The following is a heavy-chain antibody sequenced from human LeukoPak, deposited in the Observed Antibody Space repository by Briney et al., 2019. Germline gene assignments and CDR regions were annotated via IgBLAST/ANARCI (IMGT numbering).Heavy chain of an antibody. CDR2: IKQDGSQK. J-gene: IGHJ4*02. V-gene: IGHV3-7*01. CDR1: GFTISSYW. Sequence: PGGSLRLSCAASGFTISSYWMSWVRQAPGKGLEWVANIKQDGSQKYYVDSVKGRFSISRDNAKNSLYLQMNSLRAEDTAVYYCARGVPYASWSGPPYSDYWGQGTLVTVSS. D-gene: IGHD3-3*01. CDR3: ARGVPYASWSGPPYSDY.